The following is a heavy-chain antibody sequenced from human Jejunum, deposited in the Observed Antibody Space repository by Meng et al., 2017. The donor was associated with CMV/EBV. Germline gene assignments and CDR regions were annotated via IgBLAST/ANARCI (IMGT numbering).Heavy chain of an antibody. D-gene: IGHD1-26*01. CDR1: GFRFDMYA. CDR3: AKAIDFDS. Sequence: GSLRLSGRASGFRFDMYALNWVRQATGKGLEWVSGIRADGETFYAGSVKGRFTISRDDSKNTLYLQMNSLRGADTALYYCAKAIDFDSWGRGTLVTVSS. CDR2: IRADGET. V-gene: IGHV3-23*01. J-gene: IGHJ4*02.